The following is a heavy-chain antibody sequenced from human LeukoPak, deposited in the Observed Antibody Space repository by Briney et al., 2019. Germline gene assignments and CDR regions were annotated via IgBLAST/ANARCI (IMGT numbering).Heavy chain of an antibody. D-gene: IGHD4-17*01. CDR3: ARDSSYGYGEHLPPDY. V-gene: IGHV1-18*01. Sequence: GASVKVSCKASGYTFTSYGISWVRQAPGQGLEWMGWISAYNGNTNYAQKLQGRVTMTTDTSTSTAYMELTSLRSDDTAVYYCARDSSYGYGEHLPPDYWGQGTLVTVSS. CDR1: GYTFTSYG. J-gene: IGHJ4*02. CDR2: ISAYNGNT.